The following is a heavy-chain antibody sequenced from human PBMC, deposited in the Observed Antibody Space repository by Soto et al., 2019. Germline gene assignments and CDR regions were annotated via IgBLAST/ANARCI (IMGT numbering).Heavy chain of an antibody. D-gene: IGHD6-13*01. V-gene: IGHV3-9*01. CDR1: GFTFDDYA. J-gene: IGHJ3*02. Sequence: PGGSLRLSCAASGFTFDDYAMHWVRQAPGKGLEWVSGISWNSGSIGYADSVKGRFTISRDNAKNSLYLQMNSLRAEDTDLYYCAKGIAAAVDDAFDIWGQGTMVTVSS. CDR2: ISWNSGSI. CDR3: AKGIAAAVDDAFDI.